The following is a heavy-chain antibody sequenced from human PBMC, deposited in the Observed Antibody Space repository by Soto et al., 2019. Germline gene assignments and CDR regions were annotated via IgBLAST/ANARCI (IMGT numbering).Heavy chain of an antibody. CDR2: INAGNGNT. J-gene: IGHJ6*03. Sequence: ASVKVSCKASGYTFTSYAMHWVRQAPGQRLEWMGWINAGNGNTKYSQKFQGRVTITRDKSASTAYMELSSLRSEDTAVYYCARAGQLAYYYYYMDVWGKGTTVTVSS. CDR3: ARAGQLAYYYYYMDV. V-gene: IGHV1-3*01. D-gene: IGHD6-6*01. CDR1: GYTFTSYA.